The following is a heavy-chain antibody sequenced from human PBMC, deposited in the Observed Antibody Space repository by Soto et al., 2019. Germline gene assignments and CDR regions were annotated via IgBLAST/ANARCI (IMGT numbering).Heavy chain of an antibody. CDR1: GYTFTSYY. CDR3: ARAGETGAWCFDP. Sequence: QVQLVQSGAEVKKPGASVKVSCKASGYTFTSYYLHWVRQAPGQGLEWMGMINPSGGSTTYAQKFPGRVTMTRDTSTSTVYMELSSLRSEDTDIYYCARAGETGAWCFDPWGQGTLVTVSS. CDR2: INPSGGST. D-gene: IGHD7-27*01. V-gene: IGHV1-46*01. J-gene: IGHJ5*02.